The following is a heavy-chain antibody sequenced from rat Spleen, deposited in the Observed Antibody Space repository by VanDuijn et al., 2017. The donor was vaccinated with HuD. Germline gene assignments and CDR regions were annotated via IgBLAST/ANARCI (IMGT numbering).Heavy chain of an antibody. J-gene: IGHJ2*01. D-gene: IGHD1-12*02. CDR3: ARHGYDGSYYYWDY. CDR2: ITTGGAIT. CDR1: GFTFSDYY. V-gene: IGHV5-25*01. Sequence: EVQLVESDGDLVQPGRSLKLSCAASGFTFSDYYMAWVRQAPTKGLEWVASITTGGAITSYRDSVKGRFTISRDTAKSTLYLQMDSLRSEDTATYYCARHGYDGSYYYWDYWGQGVMVTVSS.